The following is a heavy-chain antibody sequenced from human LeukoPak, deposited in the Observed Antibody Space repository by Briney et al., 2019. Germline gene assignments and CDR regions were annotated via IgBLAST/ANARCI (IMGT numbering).Heavy chain of an antibody. CDR1: GGSISSSSYY. CDR3: AREVAAAGTPDY. V-gene: IGHV4-39*07. CDR2: IYYSGST. J-gene: IGHJ4*02. Sequence: SETLSLTCTVSGGSISSSSYYWGWIRQPPGKGLEWIGSIYYSGSTYYNPSLKSRVTISVDTSKNQFSLKLSSVTAADTAVYYCAREVAAAGTPDYWGQGTLVTVSS. D-gene: IGHD6-13*01.